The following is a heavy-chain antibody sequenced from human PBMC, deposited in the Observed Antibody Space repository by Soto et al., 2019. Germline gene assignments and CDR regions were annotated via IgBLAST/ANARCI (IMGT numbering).Heavy chain of an antibody. Sequence: PGASLKISCQSSGYTFDNYGIVWVRQMHGKGLEWMWIIYPSDSTVKYSPSVQGQVTMSVDKSISTAYLQWSSLKASDAAVYYCARGNVANYFEPWGQGTLVTVSS. D-gene: IGHD1-7*01. J-gene: IGHJ5*02. CDR1: GYTFDNYG. V-gene: IGHV5-51*01. CDR2: IYPSDSTV. CDR3: ARGNVANYFEP.